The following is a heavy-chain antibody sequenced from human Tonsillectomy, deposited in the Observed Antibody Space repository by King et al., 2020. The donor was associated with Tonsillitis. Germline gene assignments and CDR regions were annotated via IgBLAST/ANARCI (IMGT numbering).Heavy chain of an antibody. CDR3: AKDMSTGYCTNGVCFFGAFDI. D-gene: IGHD2-8*01. V-gene: IGHV3-9*01. Sequence: QLVESGGGLVQPGSSLRLSCAASGFHLDDYAMNWVRQAPWKGLEWVYWISLNIGSIVYADSVKGRFTISRDNAKNSLYLQMNSLRAEDTALYYCAKDMSTGYCTNGVCFFGAFDIWGQGTMITVSS. CDR1: GFHLDDYA. J-gene: IGHJ3*02. CDR2: ISLNIGSI.